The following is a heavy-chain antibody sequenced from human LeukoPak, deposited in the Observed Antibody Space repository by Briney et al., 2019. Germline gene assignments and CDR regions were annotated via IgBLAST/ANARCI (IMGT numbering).Heavy chain of an antibody. Sequence: SETLSLTCTVSGGSISSSGYYWGWIRQPPGKGLEWIGSIYYSGGTYYNPSLKSRVTTSVDTSKNQFSLKLSSVTAADTAVYYCASGMYYYDSSGYLPPYAFDIWGQGTMVTVSS. J-gene: IGHJ3*02. CDR1: GGSISSSGYY. D-gene: IGHD3-22*01. CDR2: IYYSGGT. CDR3: ASGMYYYDSSGYLPPYAFDI. V-gene: IGHV4-39*01.